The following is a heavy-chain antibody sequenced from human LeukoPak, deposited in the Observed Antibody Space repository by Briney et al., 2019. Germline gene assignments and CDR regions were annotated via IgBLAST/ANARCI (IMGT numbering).Heavy chain of an antibody. J-gene: IGHJ4*02. CDR3: ALLAVASDFDY. Sequence: GGSLRLSCAVSGFPFSFYEVNWVRQAPGQGLEWVSNIGSSGSTKYYADSVKGRFSISRDNAKSSLYLHMNSLRVEDTAVYYCALLAVASDFDYWGQGALVTVAS. V-gene: IGHV3-48*03. CDR2: IGSSGSTK. CDR1: GFPFSFYE. D-gene: IGHD6-19*01.